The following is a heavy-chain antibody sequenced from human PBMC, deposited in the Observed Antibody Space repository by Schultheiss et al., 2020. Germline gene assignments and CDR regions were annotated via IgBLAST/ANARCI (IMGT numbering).Heavy chain of an antibody. CDR2: INHSGST. CDR1: GGSFSGYY. V-gene: IGHV4-34*01. J-gene: IGHJ4*02. CDR3: ARGDLGY. Sequence: SETLSLTCAVYGGSFSGYYWSWIRQPPGKGLEWIGEINHSGSTNNNPSLKSRVTISVDTSKNQFSLRLSSVTAADTAVYYCARGDLGYWGQGTLVTVSS.